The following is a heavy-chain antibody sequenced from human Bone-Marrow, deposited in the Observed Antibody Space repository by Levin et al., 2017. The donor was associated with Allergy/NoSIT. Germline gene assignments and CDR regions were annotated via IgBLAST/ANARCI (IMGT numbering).Heavy chain of an antibody. J-gene: IGHJ3*02. CDR3: AKWSGHFSVFPDAVDI. Sequence: LSLTCAASGFTFDDYAMHWVRPVPGKGLEWVSGINWNSADIGYADSVKGRFTISRDNAKNSLFLPMNSLRAEDTALYYCAKWSGHFSVFPDAVDIWGQGTLVTGSS. CDR2: INWNSADI. CDR1: GFTFDDYA. D-gene: IGHD2-21*01. V-gene: IGHV3-9*01.